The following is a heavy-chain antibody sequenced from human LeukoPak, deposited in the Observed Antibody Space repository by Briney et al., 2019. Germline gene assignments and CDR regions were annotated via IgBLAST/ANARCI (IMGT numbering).Heavy chain of an antibody. V-gene: IGHV1-2*02. CDR2: INPNTGGT. CDR1: DYTFTYYY. J-gene: IGHJ4*02. CDR3: ARAKANWGSGDY. Sequence: ASVTVSCKASDYTFTYYYVHWVRQAPGQGLEWMGWINPNTGGTNYAQKFQGRVTMTRDTSISTGYMDLSGLRSDDTAVYYCARAKANWGSGDYWGQGTLVTVSS. D-gene: IGHD7-27*01.